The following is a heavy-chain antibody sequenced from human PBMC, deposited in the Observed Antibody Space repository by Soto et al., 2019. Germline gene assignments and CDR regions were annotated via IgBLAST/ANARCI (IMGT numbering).Heavy chain of an antibody. CDR2: IIPIFGTA. V-gene: IGHV1-69*12. Sequence: QVQLVQSGAEVKKPGSSVKVSCKASGGTFSSYAISWVRQAPGQGLEWMGGIIPIFGTANYAQKFQGRVTMTADESTGTAFMELSSMRSEDTAVYYCARVRVRFLEWLGSEGWGQGTLVTVSS. D-gene: IGHD3-3*01. J-gene: IGHJ4*02. CDR1: GGTFSSYA. CDR3: ARVRVRFLEWLGSEG.